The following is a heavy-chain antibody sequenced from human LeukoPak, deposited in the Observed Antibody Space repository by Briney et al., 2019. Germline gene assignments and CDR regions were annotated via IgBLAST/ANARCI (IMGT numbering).Heavy chain of an antibody. CDR3: ARDLVPSYYYDSSGYKPFDY. CDR1: GFTFSSYT. D-gene: IGHD3-22*01. V-gene: IGHV3-21*01. J-gene: IGHJ4*02. Sequence: PGGSLRLSCAASGFTFSSYTMNWVRQAPGKGLERVSSITTRRSYIYYADSVKARFTISRDNAKNSLYLQMNSLRAEDTAVYYCARDLVPSYYYDSSGYKPFDYWGQGTLVTVSS. CDR2: ITTRRSYI.